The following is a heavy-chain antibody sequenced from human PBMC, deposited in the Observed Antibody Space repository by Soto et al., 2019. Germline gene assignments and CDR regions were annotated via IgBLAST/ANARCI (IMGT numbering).Heavy chain of an antibody. Sequence: SETLSLTCAVYGGSFSGYYWSWIRQPPGKGLEWIGEINHSGSTNYNPSLKSRVTMSVDTSKNQFSLKLSSVTAADTAVYYCARLIYSSSWYYYYGMDVWGQGTTVTVSS. V-gene: IGHV4-34*01. CDR2: INHSGST. D-gene: IGHD6-13*01. J-gene: IGHJ6*02. CDR1: GGSFSGYY. CDR3: ARLIYSSSWYYYYGMDV.